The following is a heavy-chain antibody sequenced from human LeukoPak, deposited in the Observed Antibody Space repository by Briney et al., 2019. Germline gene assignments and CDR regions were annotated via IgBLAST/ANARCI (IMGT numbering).Heavy chain of an antibody. CDR2: IYPADSDT. CDR3: ARHPISSPFDS. D-gene: IGHD3-16*02. J-gene: IGHJ4*02. Sequence: GESLKISCKGSGYSFTNYWIGWVRQMPGKGLEWMGVIYPADSDTRYSPSFQGQVTISVDKSIRTAYLQWGSLKASDTAMYYCARHPISSPFDSWGQGTLVTVSS. V-gene: IGHV5-51*01. CDR1: GYSFTNYW.